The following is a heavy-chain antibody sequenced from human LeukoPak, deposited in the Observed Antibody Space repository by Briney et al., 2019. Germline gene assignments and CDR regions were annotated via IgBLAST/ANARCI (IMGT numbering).Heavy chain of an antibody. CDR3: ARLRDNWEDY. V-gene: IGHV5-51*01. J-gene: IGHJ4*02. CDR1: GYTFTCYW. CDR2: IFPGDSDT. D-gene: IGHD1-20*01. Sequence: GESLKISCKGSGYTFTCYWIVWVRQMPGKGPEWMGMIFPGDSDTKYSPSFEGQITISADKSISSAYLQWSSLKASDTAIYYCARLRDNWEDYWGQGTLVTVSS.